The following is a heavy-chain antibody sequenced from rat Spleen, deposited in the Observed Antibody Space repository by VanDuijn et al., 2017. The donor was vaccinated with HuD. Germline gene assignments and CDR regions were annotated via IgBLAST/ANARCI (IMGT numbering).Heavy chain of an antibody. CDR1: GFTFNNYW. Sequence: EVQLVESGGGLVQPGRSLKLSCVASGFTFNNYWMTWIRPAPGKRLEWVATIRSDGGMNFYRDSVKGRFTTSRDNAKSSLYLQMDSLRSGDTATYYCAKEGEGGYSSYPNWFAYWGQGTLVTVSS. CDR3: AKEGEGGYSSYPNWFAY. J-gene: IGHJ3*01. V-gene: IGHV5-31*01. D-gene: IGHD1-8*01. CDR2: IRSDGGMN.